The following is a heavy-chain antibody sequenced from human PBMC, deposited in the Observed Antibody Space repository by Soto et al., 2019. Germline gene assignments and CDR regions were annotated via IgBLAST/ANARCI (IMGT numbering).Heavy chain of an antibody. CDR3: AREYSSSPRAYYYYGMDV. Sequence: PSETLSLTCTVSCGSISSGGYYWSWIRQHPGKGLEWIGYIYYSGSTYYNPSLKSRVTISVDTSKNQFSLKLSSVTAADTAVYYCAREYSSSPRAYYYYGMDVWGQGTTVTVSS. J-gene: IGHJ6*02. D-gene: IGHD6-13*01. CDR2: IYYSGST. CDR1: CGSISSGGYY. V-gene: IGHV4-31*03.